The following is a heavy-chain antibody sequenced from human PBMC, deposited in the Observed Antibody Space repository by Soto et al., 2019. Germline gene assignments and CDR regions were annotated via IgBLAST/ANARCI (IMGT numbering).Heavy chain of an antibody. Sequence: EVQLLESGGGLVQPGGSLRLSCAASGFTFRNFVMSWVRQAPGKGLEWVSSIRGSDGSTYYVDSVKGRFTISRDISESMLYLQMNSLRAEDTAIYYCAKRDSWYNPPFDHWGQGTLVTVSS. CDR2: IRGSDGST. J-gene: IGHJ4*02. D-gene: IGHD6-13*01. V-gene: IGHV3-23*01. CDR1: GFTFRNFV. CDR3: AKRDSWYNPPFDH.